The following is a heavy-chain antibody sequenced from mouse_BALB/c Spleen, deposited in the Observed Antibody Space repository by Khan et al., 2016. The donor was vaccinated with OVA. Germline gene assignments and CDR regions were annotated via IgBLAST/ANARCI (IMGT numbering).Heavy chain of an antibody. Sequence: VQLQQSGPGLVAPSQSLSITCTVSGFSLTSYGVHWVRQPPGKGLEWLGVIWAGGSTNYNSALMSRLSISKVNSKSQVILRMNSLQTDDRAMYYCARLEDIWGQGTTLTVSS. D-gene: IGHD1-3*01. CDR1: GFSLTSYG. CDR2: IWAGGST. V-gene: IGHV2-9*02. J-gene: IGHJ2*01. CDR3: ARLEDI.